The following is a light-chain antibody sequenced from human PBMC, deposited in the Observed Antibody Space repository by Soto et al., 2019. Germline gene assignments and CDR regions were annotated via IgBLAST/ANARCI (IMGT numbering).Light chain of an antibody. CDR1: KSVSSNF. J-gene: IGKJ2*01. V-gene: IGKV3-20*01. CDR3: QQYSSSPNT. CDR2: GAS. Sequence: EIVMTQSPATLSLSPGERATLSCRASKSVSSNFLAWYQQKPGQATKLLIYGASSRDTGIPDRFAGSGSGTDFTLTISRLEPEDFAVYYCQQYSSSPNTFGQGTKLEIK.